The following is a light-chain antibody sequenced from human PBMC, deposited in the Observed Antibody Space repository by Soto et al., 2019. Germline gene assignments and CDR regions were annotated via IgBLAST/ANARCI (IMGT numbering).Light chain of an antibody. CDR2: AAS. J-gene: IGKJ5*01. V-gene: IGKV1-9*01. CDR1: QGISSY. CDR3: QQLNSYPT. Sequence: DIQLTQSPSFLSASVGDRVTITCRASQGISSYLDWYQQKPGKAPKILIYAASTLQSGVPSRFSGSGSGTEFTLTISSLQPEDFATYYCQQLNSYPTFGQGTRLEIK.